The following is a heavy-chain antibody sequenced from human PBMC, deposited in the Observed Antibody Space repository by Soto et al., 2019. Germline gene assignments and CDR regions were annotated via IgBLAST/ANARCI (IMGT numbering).Heavy chain of an antibody. D-gene: IGHD4-4*01. CDR2: VYYSGST. CDR3: ARAEYSSLSVDWFDP. CDR1: GAPITWGDYS. Sequence: SETLSLTCAISGAPITWGDYSWNWIRQPPGKGLEWIGYVYYSGSTNYNPPLKSRVTISIDTSKNQLSLKLSSVTAADTAVYYCARAEYSSLSVDWFDPWGQGTQVTVSS. J-gene: IGHJ5*02. V-gene: IGHV4-61*08.